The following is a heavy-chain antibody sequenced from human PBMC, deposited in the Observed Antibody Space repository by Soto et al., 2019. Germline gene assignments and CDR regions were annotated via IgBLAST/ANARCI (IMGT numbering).Heavy chain of an antibody. D-gene: IGHD6-19*01. CDR1: GESSGGDI. CDR3: ARGLITGSHYSGGWYYFDS. J-gene: IGHJ4*02. CDR2: INHSGSA. Sequence: PSARLSLTCAVYGESSGGDIWTWIRSTPGKELKWIGQINHSGSASYNPSLKSRVTISVHTSNSQFSLELSSVTAADTAVYYCARGLITGSHYSGGWYYFDSWGQGTQVTVS. V-gene: IGHV4-34*01.